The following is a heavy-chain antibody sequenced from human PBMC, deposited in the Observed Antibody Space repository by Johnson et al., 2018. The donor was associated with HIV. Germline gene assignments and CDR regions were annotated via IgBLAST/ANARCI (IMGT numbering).Heavy chain of an antibody. CDR1: GFTFSSYG. CDR2: ISYDGSNK. J-gene: IGHJ3*02. V-gene: IGHV3-30*03. CDR3: TDYNFWTKRGFDI. D-gene: IGHD3-3*01. Sequence: QVQLVESGGGVVQPGTSLRLSCAASGFTFSSYGMHWVRQAPGKGLEWVAVISYDGSNKYYADSLKGRFTISRDNSKNTLYLQMNSLKIEDTAVYYCTDYNFWTKRGFDIWGQGTMVTVSS.